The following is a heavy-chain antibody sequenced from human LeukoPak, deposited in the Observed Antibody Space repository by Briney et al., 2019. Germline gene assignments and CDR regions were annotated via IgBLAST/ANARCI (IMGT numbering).Heavy chain of an antibody. CDR1: GGTFSSYA. CDR3: ASHKLPEGYCSSTSCYSRFDP. V-gene: IGHV1-69*05. CDR2: IIPIFGTA. J-gene: IGHJ5*02. Sequence: SVKVSFKASGGTFSSYAISWVRQAPGQGLEWMGGIIPIFGTANYAQKFRGRVTITTDESTSTAYMELSSLRSEDTAVYYCASHKLPEGYCSSTSCYSRFDPWGQGTLVTVSS. D-gene: IGHD2-2*01.